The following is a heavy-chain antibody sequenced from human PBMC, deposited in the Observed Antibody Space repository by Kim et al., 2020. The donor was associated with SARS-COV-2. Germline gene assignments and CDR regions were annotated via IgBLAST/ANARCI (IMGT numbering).Heavy chain of an antibody. V-gene: IGHV1-58*01. Sequence: SVKVSCKASGFTFTSSAVQWVRQARGQRLEWIGWIVVGSGNTNYAQKFQERVTITRDMSTSTAYMELSSLRSEDTAVYYCAAVERSIRYFDWLLYDAFDIWGQGTMVTVSS. J-gene: IGHJ3*02. CDR2: IVVGSGNT. D-gene: IGHD3-9*01. CDR1: GFTFTSSA. CDR3: AAVERSIRYFDWLLYDAFDI.